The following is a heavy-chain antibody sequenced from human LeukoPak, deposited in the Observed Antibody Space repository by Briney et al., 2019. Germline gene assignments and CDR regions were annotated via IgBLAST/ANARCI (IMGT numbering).Heavy chain of an antibody. D-gene: IGHD3-10*01. J-gene: IGHJ4*02. V-gene: IGHV3-15*06. Sequence: GGSLRLSGAASGFTFSSYGMHWVRQAPGKGLEWVGRIKNKNEGGASHYAASVKDRFSISRDDSRTTLFLQMNSLKIEDTGVYYCTTGIDDGGGYWGQGTQVTVSS. CDR3: TTGIDDGGGY. CDR2: IKNKNEGGAS. CDR1: GFTFSSYG.